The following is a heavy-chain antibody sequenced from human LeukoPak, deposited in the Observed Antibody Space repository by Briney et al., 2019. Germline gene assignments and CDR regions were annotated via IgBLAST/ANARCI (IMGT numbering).Heavy chain of an antibody. Sequence: GGSLRLSCAASGFPVSSNYMSWVRQAPGKGLEWVSVLHRSDSTYYTDSVKGRFTIPRDNSKNTLYLQMTSLRAEDTAVYYCARIYGDGYPLDSWGQGTLVTVSS. D-gene: IGHD4/OR15-4a*01. J-gene: IGHJ4*02. CDR3: ARIYGDGYPLDS. V-gene: IGHV3-53*01. CDR1: GFPVSSNY. CDR2: LHRSDST.